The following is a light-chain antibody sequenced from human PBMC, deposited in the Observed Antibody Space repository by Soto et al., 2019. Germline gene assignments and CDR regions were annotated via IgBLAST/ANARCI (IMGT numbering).Light chain of an antibody. J-gene: IGKJ3*01. Sequence: DIQMTQSPSSLSASVGDRVTITCRASQSISSYLNWYQQKPGKAPKLLIYAASSLQSGIRSRFSGSGSGTDFTLTISSLQPEDFATYYCQQSYSTIFTFGLGTKVDIK. CDR2: AAS. CDR1: QSISSY. V-gene: IGKV1-39*01. CDR3: QQSYSTIFT.